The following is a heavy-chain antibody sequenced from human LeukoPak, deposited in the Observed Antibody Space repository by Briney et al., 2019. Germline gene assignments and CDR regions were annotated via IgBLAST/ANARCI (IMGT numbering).Heavy chain of an antibody. CDR2: IYYGGST. V-gene: IGHV4-59*01. D-gene: IGHD6-19*01. CDR3: ARECSSGCLEAFDI. Sequence: SETLSFTCTVSGGSISSFYWSWIRQPPGKGLEWIGYIYYGGSTNYNTSLKSRVTTSVDTSKNQFSLKLSSVTAADAAVYYCARECSSGCLEAFDIWGQGTMVTVSS. J-gene: IGHJ3*02. CDR1: GGSISSFY.